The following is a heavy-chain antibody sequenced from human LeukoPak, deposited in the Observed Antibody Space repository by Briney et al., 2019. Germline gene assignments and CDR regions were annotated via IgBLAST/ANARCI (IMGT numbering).Heavy chain of an antibody. J-gene: IGHJ5*02. CDR2: IYPGDSDT. D-gene: IGHD3-9*01. CDR3: ARNFGPYYDIRGFDP. CDR1: GYSFTSYW. V-gene: IGHV5-51*01. Sequence: KGGESLKISCKGSGYSFTSYWIGWVRQMPGKGLEWMGIIYPGDSDTRYSPSFQGQVTISADKSISTTYLQWSSLKASDTAMYYCARNFGPYYDIRGFDPWGQGTLVTVSS.